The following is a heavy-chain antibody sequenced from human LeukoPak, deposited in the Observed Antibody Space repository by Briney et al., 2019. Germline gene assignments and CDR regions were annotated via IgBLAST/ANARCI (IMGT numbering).Heavy chain of an antibody. D-gene: IGHD6-13*01. CDR1: GFTFDDYA. V-gene: IGHV3-9*01. J-gene: IGHJ3*02. Sequence: GRSLRLSCAASGFTFDDYAMHWVRQAPGKGLEWVSGISWNSGSIGYADSVKGRFTISRDNAKNSLYLQMNSLRAEDTALYYCAKDIVAAAWNDAFDIWGQGTMVTVSS. CDR2: ISWNSGSI. CDR3: AKDIVAAAWNDAFDI.